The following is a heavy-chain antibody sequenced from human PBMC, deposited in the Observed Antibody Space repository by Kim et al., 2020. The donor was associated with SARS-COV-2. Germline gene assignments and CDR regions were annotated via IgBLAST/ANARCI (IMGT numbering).Heavy chain of an antibody. CDR1: GVYG. J-gene: IGHJ4*02. V-gene: IGHV3-48*02. CDR2: ISSSGSPI. CDR3: ARGIRSGSQPG. Sequence: GGSLRLSCAASGVYGMHWVRQAPGKGLEWVSYISSSGSPIYYADSVKGRFTISRDNSQNSVSLQMNSLREEDTAVYYCARGIRSGSQPGWGQGTLVTVSS. D-gene: IGHD3-10*01.